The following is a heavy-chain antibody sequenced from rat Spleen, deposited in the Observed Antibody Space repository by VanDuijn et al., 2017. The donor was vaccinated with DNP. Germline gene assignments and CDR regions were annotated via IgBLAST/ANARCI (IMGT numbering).Heavy chain of an antibody. J-gene: IGHJ2*01. CDR1: GFTLSSSD. Sequence: EVQLVESGGGLVQPGRSLKLSCAASGFTLSSSDMAWVRQTPTMGLEWVASISPSGGSTYYRDSVKGRFAISRDNAKSTLYLQMDSLRSEDTATYYCASPYPDYWGQGVMVTVSS. CDR3: ASPYPDY. D-gene: IGHD2-6*01. V-gene: IGHV5S23*01. CDR2: ISPSGGST.